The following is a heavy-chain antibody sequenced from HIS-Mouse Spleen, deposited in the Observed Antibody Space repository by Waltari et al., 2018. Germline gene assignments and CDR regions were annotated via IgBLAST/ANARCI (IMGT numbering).Heavy chain of an antibody. J-gene: IGHJ5*02. CDR3: ARGSDSSGYYHKTDNWFDP. D-gene: IGHD3-22*01. Sequence: QVQLQESGPGLVKPSETLSLTCTVSGYSISSGYYWVWIRQPPGTGLEWIGSIYHSGSTYYNPSLKSRVTISVDTSKNQFSLKLSSVTAADTAVYYCARGSDSSGYYHKTDNWFDPWGQGTLVTVSS. V-gene: IGHV4-38-2*02. CDR1: GYSISSGYY. CDR2: IYHSGST.